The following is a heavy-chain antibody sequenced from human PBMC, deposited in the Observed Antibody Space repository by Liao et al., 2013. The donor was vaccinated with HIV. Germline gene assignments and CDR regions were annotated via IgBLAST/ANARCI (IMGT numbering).Heavy chain of an antibody. J-gene: IGHJ4*02. CDR3: ARGRSGWYGLYYFDY. CDR2: IYTGGNT. CDR1: GASISSYY. D-gene: IGHD6-19*01. Sequence: QVQLLESGPGLVKASETLSLTCTVSGASISSYYWSWIRQPAGKGLEWIGRIYTGGNTIYNPSLKSRVTMSVDTSNNQFSLKLSSVTAADTAVYYCARGRSGWYGLYYFDYWGQGTWSPSPQ. V-gene: IGHV4-4*07.